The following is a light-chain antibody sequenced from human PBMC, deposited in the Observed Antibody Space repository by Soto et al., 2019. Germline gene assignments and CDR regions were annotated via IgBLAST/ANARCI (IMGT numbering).Light chain of an antibody. CDR3: CSFAGSNIYV. V-gene: IGLV2-23*01. J-gene: IGLJ1*01. CDR2: DAT. CDR1: SSDVGSYNH. Sequence: QSVLTQPASVSGSPGQSITISCTGTSSDVGSYNHVSWYQQGPGTAPKLMISDATKRPSGVSTRFFGSKSVNRASLTISGLQTDDEADYYCCSFAGSNIYVFGSGTKV.